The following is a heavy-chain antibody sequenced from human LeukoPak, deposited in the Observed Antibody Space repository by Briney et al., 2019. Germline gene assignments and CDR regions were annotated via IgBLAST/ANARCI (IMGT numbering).Heavy chain of an antibody. CDR2: INYRGET. Sequence: SETLSLTCTVSGASTSSSFWSWIRQSPGKGLEWIGYINYRGETSQNPSLESRVSMSVDTSKNQFSLKLSSVTAADTAVYYCARTEWSYYLDYWGQGTLVTVSS. J-gene: IGHJ4*02. CDR3: ARTEWSYYLDY. D-gene: IGHD3-3*01. CDR1: GASTSSSF. V-gene: IGHV4-59*01.